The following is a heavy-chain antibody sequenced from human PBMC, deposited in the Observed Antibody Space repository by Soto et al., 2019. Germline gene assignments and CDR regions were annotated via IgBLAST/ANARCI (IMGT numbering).Heavy chain of an antibody. Sequence: QVQLVESGGGLVQPGGSLRLSCAASGFTFSDYYMSWIRQAPGKGLEWVSYISSSGSTIYYADSVKGRFTISRDNAKNSLYLQMNSLRAEDTAVYYCARDDRIGGYCSGGSCQGWFDPWGQGTLVTVSS. CDR3: ARDDRIGGYCSGGSCQGWFDP. CDR1: GFTFSDYY. CDR2: ISSSGSTI. J-gene: IGHJ5*02. D-gene: IGHD2-15*01. V-gene: IGHV3-11*01.